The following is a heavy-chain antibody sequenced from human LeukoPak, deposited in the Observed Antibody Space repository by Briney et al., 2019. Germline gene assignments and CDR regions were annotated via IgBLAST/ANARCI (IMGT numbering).Heavy chain of an antibody. V-gene: IGHV3-30-3*01. D-gene: IGHD4-17*01. Sequence: GRSLRLSCAASGFTFSSYAMHWVRQAPGKGLEWVAVISYDGSNKYYADSVKGRFTISRDNSKNTLYLQMNSLRAEDTAVYYCARDRSTVTFYYYYYGMDVWGQGTTVTVSS. CDR3: ARDRSTVTFYYYYYGMDV. J-gene: IGHJ6*02. CDR2: ISYDGSNK. CDR1: GFTFSSYA.